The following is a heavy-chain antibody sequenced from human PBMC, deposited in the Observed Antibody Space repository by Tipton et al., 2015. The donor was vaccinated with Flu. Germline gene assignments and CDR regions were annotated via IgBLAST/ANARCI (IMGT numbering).Heavy chain of an antibody. CDR2: ISSSTSYI. CDR1: GFTLSNYN. Sequence: SLRLSCAASGFTLSNYNMNWVRQAPGKGLEWVSSISSSTSYIYYADSVKGRFTISRDNAKNSLYLQMNSLRAEDTAVYYCARGVNDILTGYSLNWFDSWVQGTLLTVSS. V-gene: IGHV3-21*01. CDR3: ARGVNDILTGYSLNWFDS. J-gene: IGHJ5*01. D-gene: IGHD3-9*01.